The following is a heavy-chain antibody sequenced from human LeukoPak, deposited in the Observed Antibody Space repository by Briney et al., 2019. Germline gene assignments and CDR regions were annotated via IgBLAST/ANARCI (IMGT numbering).Heavy chain of an antibody. V-gene: IGHV1-69*05. CDR1: GYTFTGYY. Sequence: ASVEVSCKASGYTFTGYYMHWVRQAPGQGLEWMGRIIPIFGTANYAQKFQGRVTITTDESTSTAYMELSSLRSEDAAVYYCARDTGFCSGGSCYGEVWFDPWGQGTLVTVSS. J-gene: IGHJ5*02. CDR2: IIPIFGTA. CDR3: ARDTGFCSGGSCYGEVWFDP. D-gene: IGHD2-15*01.